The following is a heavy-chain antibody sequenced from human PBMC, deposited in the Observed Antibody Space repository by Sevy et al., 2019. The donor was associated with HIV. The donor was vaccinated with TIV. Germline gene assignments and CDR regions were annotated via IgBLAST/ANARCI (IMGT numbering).Heavy chain of an antibody. CDR1: GFTFSSYE. Sequence: GGSLRLSCAASGFTFSSYEMNWVRQAPGKGLEWVSYISSRGSTRYYADSVKGRFTISRDNAKNSLYLQMNSLRAEDTAVYYCARGGWFGELFPLWGKGTMVTVSS. CDR2: ISSRGSTR. J-gene: IGHJ6*04. CDR3: ARGGWFGELFPL. D-gene: IGHD3-10*01. V-gene: IGHV3-48*03.